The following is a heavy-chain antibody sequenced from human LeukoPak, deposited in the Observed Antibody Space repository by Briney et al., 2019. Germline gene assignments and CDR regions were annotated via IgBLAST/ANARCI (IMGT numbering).Heavy chain of an antibody. D-gene: IGHD6-19*01. CDR2: INHSGST. Sequence: SETLSLTCAVSGGSFSGYYWSWIRQPPGKGLEWIGEINHSGSTNYNPSLKSRVTISVDKSKNQFSLKLTSVTAADTAVYYCCGSGWFAGPFGYWGQGALVTVSS. V-gene: IGHV4-34*03. CDR1: GGSFSGYY. J-gene: IGHJ4*02. CDR3: CGSGWFAGPFGY.